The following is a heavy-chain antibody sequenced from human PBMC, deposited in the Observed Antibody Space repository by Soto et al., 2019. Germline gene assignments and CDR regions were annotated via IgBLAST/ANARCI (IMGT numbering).Heavy chain of an antibody. D-gene: IGHD6-13*01. CDR1: GGSIGNSY. V-gene: IGHV4-59*08. J-gene: IGHJ4*02. Sequence: QVQLQESGPGLVKPSETLSLTCTVSGGSIGNSYWSWIRQSPGKGLEWIGYIYYSGSSNYNPSLKSRXXIXVXXAKNQFALKLRAVTAADTAVYYCARHSSSWPIFDYWGQGTLVIVSS. CDR2: IYYSGSS. CDR3: ARHSSSWPIFDY.